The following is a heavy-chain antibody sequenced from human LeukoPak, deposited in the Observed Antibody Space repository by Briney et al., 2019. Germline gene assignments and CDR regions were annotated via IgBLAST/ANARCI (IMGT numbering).Heavy chain of an antibody. CDR2: ISGSGDGT. CDR1: GFTFSSYA. V-gene: IGHV3-23*01. D-gene: IGHD1-7*01. CDR3: ARGTTGLIDY. Sequence: GGSLRLSCAASGFTFSSYAMTWVRQAPGKGLEWVSAISGSGDGTFNADSVKGRFTISRDNSKNTLNLQMNSLRAEDTAVYYCARGTTGLIDYWGQGSLVTVSS. J-gene: IGHJ4*02.